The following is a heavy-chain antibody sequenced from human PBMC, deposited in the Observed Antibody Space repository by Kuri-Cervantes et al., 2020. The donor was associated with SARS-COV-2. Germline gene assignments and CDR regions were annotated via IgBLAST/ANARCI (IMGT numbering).Heavy chain of an antibody. D-gene: IGHD3-22*01. CDR3: SRYYYYIRGYDFFDY. Sequence: TLSLTCTVSGGSFRSDGYHWSCIRQRPGKGLEWLGYIYSGGRTYYSPFLKSRLTISMDTSKTHFSLMLGAVTAAATAMYYCSRYYYYIRGYDFFDYWGRGNPVTVSS. V-gene: IGHV4-31*02. CDR1: GGSFRSDGYH. J-gene: IGHJ4*02. CDR2: IYSGGRT.